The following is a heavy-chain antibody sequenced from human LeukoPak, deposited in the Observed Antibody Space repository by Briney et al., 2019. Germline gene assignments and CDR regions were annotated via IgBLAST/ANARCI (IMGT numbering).Heavy chain of an antibody. J-gene: IGHJ4*02. CDR1: GFTFSSYE. CDR2: ISSSGSTI. D-gene: IGHD6-6*01. Sequence: GGSLRLSCAASGFTFSSYEMNWVRQAPGKGLEWVSYISSSGSTIYYADSVKGRFTISRDNAKDSLYLQMNGLRGEDTAVYYCARIGYSSSSEDYWGQGTLVIVSS. V-gene: IGHV3-48*03. CDR3: ARIGYSSSSEDY.